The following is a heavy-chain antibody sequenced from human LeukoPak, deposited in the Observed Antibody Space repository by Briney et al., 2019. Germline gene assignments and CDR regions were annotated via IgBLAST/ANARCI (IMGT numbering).Heavy chain of an antibody. Sequence: GGSLRLSCAASGFTFSSYSMNWVRQAPGKGLECLSSIISSSSYIYYADLVKGRFTISRDNAKNSLYLQMNSLRAEDTAVYYCARLVVVITRSNGMDVWGQGTTVTVSS. CDR1: GFTFSSYS. CDR3: ARLVVVITRSNGMDV. CDR2: IISSSSYI. J-gene: IGHJ6*02. D-gene: IGHD3-22*01. V-gene: IGHV3-21*01.